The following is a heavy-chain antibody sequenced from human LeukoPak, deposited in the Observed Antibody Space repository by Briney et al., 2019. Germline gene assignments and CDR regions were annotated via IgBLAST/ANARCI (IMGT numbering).Heavy chain of an antibody. Sequence: GASVKVSCKASGGTFSSYAISWVRQAPGQGLEWMGRIIPILGIANYAQKFQGRVTITADKSTSTAYMELSSLRSEDTAVYYCGRDVGIAAAYDAFDIWGQGTMVTVSS. CDR3: GRDVGIAAAYDAFDI. CDR2: IIPILGIA. D-gene: IGHD6-13*01. J-gene: IGHJ3*02. V-gene: IGHV1-69*04. CDR1: GGTFSSYA.